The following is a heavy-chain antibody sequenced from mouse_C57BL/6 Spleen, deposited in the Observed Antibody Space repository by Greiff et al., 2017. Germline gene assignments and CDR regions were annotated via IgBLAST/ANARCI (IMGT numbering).Heavy chain of an antibody. CDR3: TTPYYYGSSYWYFDV. Sequence: VQLQQSGAELVRPGASVKLSCTASGFNIQDYYMHWVKQRPEQGLEWIGRLDPEDGDTEYAPKCQGKATMTADKSSNTAYLQLSSLTSEDTAVYCCTTPYYYGSSYWYFDVWGTGTTVTVSS. D-gene: IGHD1-1*01. CDR1: GFNIQDYY. J-gene: IGHJ1*03. CDR2: LDPEDGDT. V-gene: IGHV14-1*01.